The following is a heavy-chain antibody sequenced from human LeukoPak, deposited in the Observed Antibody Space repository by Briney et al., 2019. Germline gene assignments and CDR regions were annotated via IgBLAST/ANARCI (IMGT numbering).Heavy chain of an antibody. CDR3: ARDQGIAARPTDAFDI. CDR1: GFTFTTYW. D-gene: IGHD6-6*01. J-gene: IGHJ3*02. Sequence: PGGSLRLSCAASGFTFTTYWMSWVRQAPGKGLEWVSSISSSSSYIYYADSVEGRFTISRDNAKNSLYLQMNSLRAEDTAVYYCARDQGIAARPTDAFDIWGQGTMVTVSS. V-gene: IGHV3-21*01. CDR2: ISSSSSYI.